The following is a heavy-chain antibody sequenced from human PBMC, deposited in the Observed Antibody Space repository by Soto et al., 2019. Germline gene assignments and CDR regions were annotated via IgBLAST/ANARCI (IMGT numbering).Heavy chain of an antibody. J-gene: IGHJ4*02. D-gene: IGHD6-13*01. CDR2: INTNGGST. Sequence: QVHLVQSGAEVKKPGASVKVSCKASGYIFINYYIHWQRQAPGQELEWIGIINTNGGSTNNAQKFRGRVTMARDTSTSTVYMDLSSLRSDDTAVYYCARDLAAADYWGQGTLVTVSS. V-gene: IGHV1-46*01. CDR3: ARDLAAADY. CDR1: GYIFINYY.